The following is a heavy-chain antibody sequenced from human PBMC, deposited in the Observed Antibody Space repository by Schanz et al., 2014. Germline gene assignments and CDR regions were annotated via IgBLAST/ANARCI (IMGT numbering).Heavy chain of an antibody. CDR1: GYTFISYG. Sequence: QVQLVQSGAEVKKPGASVKVSCKASGYTFISYGIKWVRQAPGQGLEWMGWISAYNGNTNYAQKLQGWVTMTRDTSISTAYMELRSLRSDDTAVYYCARGGYSSGWYDRDIAHFDYWGQGSLVTVSS. V-gene: IGHV1-18*01. CDR2: ISAYNGNT. D-gene: IGHD6-19*01. CDR3: ARGGYSSGWYDRDIAHFDY. J-gene: IGHJ4*02.